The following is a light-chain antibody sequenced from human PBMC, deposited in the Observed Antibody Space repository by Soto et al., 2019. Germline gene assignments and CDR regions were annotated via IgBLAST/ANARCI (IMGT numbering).Light chain of an antibody. CDR3: AAWDDSLSGPHVV. CDR2: SNN. V-gene: IGLV1-47*02. J-gene: IGLJ2*01. CDR1: SSNIGSNY. Sequence: QLVLTQPPSASGTPGQRVTISCSGSSSNIGSNYVYWYQQLPGTAPKLLIYSNNQRPSGVPDRFSGSKSGTSASLAISGLRSEDEADYYCAAWDDSLSGPHVVFGGGTKVTVL.